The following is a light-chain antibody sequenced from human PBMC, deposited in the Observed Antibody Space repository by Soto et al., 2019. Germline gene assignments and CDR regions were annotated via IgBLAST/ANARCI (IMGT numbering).Light chain of an antibody. J-gene: IGLJ1*01. Sequence: QSVLAQPASVSGSPGQSITISCTGASGYVGTYSLVSWYQQHPGKAPKVVIYEGHKRPSGVPDRFSGSISVNTASLTISGLQTDDEADYYCCLYVVATTYVFGTGTKVTVL. CDR1: SGYVGTYSL. CDR3: CLYVVATTYV. V-gene: IGLV2-23*01. CDR2: EGH.